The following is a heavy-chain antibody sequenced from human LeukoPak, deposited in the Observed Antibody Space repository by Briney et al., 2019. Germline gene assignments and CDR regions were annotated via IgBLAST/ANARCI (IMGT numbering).Heavy chain of an antibody. CDR1: GGSISSSNW. CDR3: ARQDRSYYGSGSYGHFDY. CDR2: IYHSGST. V-gene: IGHV4-4*02. D-gene: IGHD3-10*01. Sequence: SETLSLTCVVSGGSISSSNWWSWVRQPPGKGLEWIGEIYHSGSTNYNPSLKSRVTTSVDTSKNQFSLKLSSVTAADTAVYYCARQDRSYYGSGSYGHFDYWGQGTLVTVSS. J-gene: IGHJ4*02.